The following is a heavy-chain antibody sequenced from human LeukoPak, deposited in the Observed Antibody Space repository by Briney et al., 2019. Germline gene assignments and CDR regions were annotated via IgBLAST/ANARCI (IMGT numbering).Heavy chain of an antibody. CDR1: GGTFSSYA. V-gene: IGHV1-69*06. CDR2: IIPIFGTA. CDR3: ASRTRDDILTGHDAFDI. Sequence: ASVKVSCKASGGTFSSYAISWVRQAPGQGLEWMGGIIPIFGTANYAQKFQGRVTITADKSTSTAYMELSSLRSEDTAVYYCASRTRDDILTGHDAFDIWGQGTMVTVSS. J-gene: IGHJ3*02. D-gene: IGHD3-9*01.